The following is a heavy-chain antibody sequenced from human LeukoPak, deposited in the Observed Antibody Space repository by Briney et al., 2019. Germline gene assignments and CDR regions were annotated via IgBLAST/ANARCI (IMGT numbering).Heavy chain of an antibody. CDR2: IYYSGST. D-gene: IGHD3-3*01. CDR3: ARGIFGVVINDY. V-gene: IGHV4-39*01. CDR1: GGSISSSSYY. J-gene: IGHJ4*02. Sequence: SETPSLTCTVSGGSISSSSYYWGWIRQPPGKGLEWIGSIYYSGSTYYNPSLKSRVTISVDTSKNQFSLKLSSVTAADTAVYYCARGIFGVVINDYWGQGTLVTVSS.